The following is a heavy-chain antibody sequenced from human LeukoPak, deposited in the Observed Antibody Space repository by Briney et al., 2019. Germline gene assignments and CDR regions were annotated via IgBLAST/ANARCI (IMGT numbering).Heavy chain of an antibody. CDR3: AGGYCSGGSCRDF. CDR1: GFTFSSYW. CDR2: IHQDGSEK. J-gene: IGHJ4*02. V-gene: IGHV3-7*01. D-gene: IGHD2-15*01. Sequence: GGSLRLSCAASGFTFSSYWMSWVRQAPGKGLEWVANIHQDGSEKYYVDSVKGRFTISRDNAKNSLYLQMNSLRAEGTAVYYCAGGYCSGGSCRDFWGQGTLVTVSS.